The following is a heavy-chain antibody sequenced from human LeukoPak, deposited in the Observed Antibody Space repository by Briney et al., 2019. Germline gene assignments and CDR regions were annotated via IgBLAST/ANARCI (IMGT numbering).Heavy chain of an antibody. D-gene: IGHD5/OR15-5a*01. J-gene: IGHJ6*02. CDR2: ISGSGGTT. CDR1: GFTFGTYP. Sequence: PGGSLRLSCAASGFTFGTYPMIWVRQAPGKGLDSFASISGSGGTTYYTDSVKGRFTISRDNFKNTVSLQMNSLRAEDTAVYYCAKVISTTVSYWYGMDAWGQGTTVTVSS. CDR3: AKVISTTVSYWYGMDA. V-gene: IGHV3-23*01.